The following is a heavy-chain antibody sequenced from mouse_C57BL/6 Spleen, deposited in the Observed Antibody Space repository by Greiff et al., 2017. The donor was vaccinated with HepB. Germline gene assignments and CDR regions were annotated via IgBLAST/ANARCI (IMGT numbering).Heavy chain of an antibody. CDR2: FYPGSGSI. D-gene: IGHD1-1*01. J-gene: IGHJ4*01. CDR1: GYTFTEYT. V-gene: IGHV1-62-2*01. Sequence: VQRVESGAELVKPGASVKLSCKASGYTFTEYTIHWVKQRSGQGLEWIGWFYPGSGSIKYNEKFKDKATLTADKSSSTVYMELSRLTSEDSAVYFCARHEDIDYGSSVAMDYWGQGTSVTVSS. CDR3: ARHEDIDYGSSVAMDY.